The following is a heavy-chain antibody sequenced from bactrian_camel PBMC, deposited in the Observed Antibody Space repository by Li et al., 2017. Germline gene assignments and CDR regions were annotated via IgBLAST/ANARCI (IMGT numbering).Heavy chain of an antibody. Sequence: HVQLVESGGGSVQAGGSLRLACVVTGYTYSAYCFAYFRQAPGKGREGIAFIDDHGRTNYADSVKGRFTIYHDNGRNTLYLQMNRLKPEDTAMYYCAADPENCGVTGRIRPDEYAYWGQGTQVTVS. CDR1: GYTYSAYC. CDR2: IDDHGRT. D-gene: IGHD5*01. J-gene: IGHJ4*01. CDR3: AADPENCGVTGRIRPDEYAY. V-gene: IGHV3S9*01.